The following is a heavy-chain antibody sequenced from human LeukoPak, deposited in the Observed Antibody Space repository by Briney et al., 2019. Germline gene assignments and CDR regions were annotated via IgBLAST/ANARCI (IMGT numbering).Heavy chain of an antibody. J-gene: IGHJ4*02. CDR1: GDSISSGSYC. V-gene: IGHV4-39*01. CDR2: MHYRGRT. Sequence: SETLSLTCTVSGDSISSGSYCWGWIRQPPGKGLEWIGSMHYRGRTYYNPSLKSRVTISIDTSKNQFSLKLSSVTAADTAVYYCARRGRLWPDFDYWGQGTLVTVSS. D-gene: IGHD5-18*01. CDR3: ARRGRLWPDFDY.